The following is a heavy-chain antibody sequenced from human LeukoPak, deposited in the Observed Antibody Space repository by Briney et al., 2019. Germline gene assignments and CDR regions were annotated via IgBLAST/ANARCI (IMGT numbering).Heavy chain of an antibody. CDR1: GFTFSSYA. V-gene: IGHV3-23*01. CDR3: ATKESSSLEYFQH. CDR2: ISGSGGST. D-gene: IGHD6-13*01. J-gene: IGHJ1*01. Sequence: PGGSLRLSCAASGFTFSSYAMSWVRQAPGKGLEWVSAISGSGGSTYYADSVKGRFTISRDNSKNTLYLQMNSLRAEDTAVYYCATKESSSLEYFQHWGQGTLVTVSS.